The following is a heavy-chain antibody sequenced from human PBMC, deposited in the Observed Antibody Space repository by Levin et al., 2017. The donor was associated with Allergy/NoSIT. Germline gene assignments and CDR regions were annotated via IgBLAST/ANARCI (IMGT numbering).Heavy chain of an antibody. D-gene: IGHD3-22*01. J-gene: IGHJ5*02. CDR3: ARRDDSSSYSQWNWFDP. V-gene: IGHV5-51*01. Sequence: KFGESLKISCKGSGYSFSNYWIAWVRQKPGKGLEWMGIIYPRDSDTRYSPAFQGHVTISVDKSISTVYLQWSSLEASDTAIYYCARRDDSSSYSQWNWFDPWGQGTLVTVSP. CDR2: IYPRDSDT. CDR1: GYSFSNYW.